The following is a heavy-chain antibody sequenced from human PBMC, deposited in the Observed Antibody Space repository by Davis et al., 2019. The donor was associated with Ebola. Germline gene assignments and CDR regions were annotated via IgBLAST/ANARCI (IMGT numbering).Heavy chain of an antibody. Sequence: GESLKISCVASGLTFGDTGMAWVRQAPGKGLEWVSTYGTSADTYYADSVKGRFTISRDNSKNTLYLQMNGLRVEDTAIYYCAKDNRNIWSEVWGQGTMVTVSS. CDR2: GTSADT. CDR1: GLTFGDTG. V-gene: IGHV3-23*01. D-gene: IGHD2/OR15-2a*01. J-gene: IGHJ3*01. CDR3: AKDNRNIWSEV.